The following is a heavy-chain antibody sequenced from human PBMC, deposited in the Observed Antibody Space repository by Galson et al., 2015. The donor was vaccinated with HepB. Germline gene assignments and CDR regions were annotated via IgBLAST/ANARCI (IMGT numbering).Heavy chain of an antibody. Sequence: SLRLSCAASEITFSNYAMNWVRQAPGKGLEWVSTLSVNSANTYYADSVKGRFSISWDSSKNTLCLQMNTLSADDTAVYYCATRRGWGAFDSWGLGTLVTVSS. CDR1: EITFSNYA. CDR3: ATRRGWGAFDS. V-gene: IGHV3-23*01. J-gene: IGHJ4*02. CDR2: LSVNSANT. D-gene: IGHD7-27*01.